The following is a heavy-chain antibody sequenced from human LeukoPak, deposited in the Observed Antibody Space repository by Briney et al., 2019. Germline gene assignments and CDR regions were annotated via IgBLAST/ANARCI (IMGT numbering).Heavy chain of an antibody. V-gene: IGHV3-23*01. CDR1: GFTFSSYA. CDR3: ARAGPDDGVGYYGSFDY. Sequence: PGGSLRLSCAASGFTFSSYAMSWVRQAPGKGLEWVSVISGSGYSTYYAESVKGRFTISKDNSKNTLFLQMNSLRAEDTAVYYCARAGPDDGVGYYGSFDYWGQGTLVTVSS. CDR2: ISGSGYST. J-gene: IGHJ4*02. D-gene: IGHD3-22*01.